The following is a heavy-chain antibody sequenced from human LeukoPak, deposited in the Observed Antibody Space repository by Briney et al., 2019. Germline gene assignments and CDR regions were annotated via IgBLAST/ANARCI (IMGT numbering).Heavy chain of an antibody. V-gene: IGHV3-30*18. CDR1: GFTFSNYG. CDR2: ITYDGSSE. Sequence: PGTSLRFPCAASGFTFSNYGMHWVRQAPGKGLEWVATITYDGSSEYYADSVKDRFTVSRDNSKNTLYLQMSSLKTEDTAVYYCAKRGDGGHKSLEYWGQGTLVIVSS. D-gene: IGHD3-16*01. J-gene: IGHJ4*02. CDR3: AKRGDGGHKSLEY.